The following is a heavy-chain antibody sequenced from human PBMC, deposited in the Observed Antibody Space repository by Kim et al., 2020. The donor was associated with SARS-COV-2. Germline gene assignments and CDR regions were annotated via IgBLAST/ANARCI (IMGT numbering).Heavy chain of an antibody. D-gene: IGHD3-10*01. J-gene: IGHJ4*02. Sequence: GGSLRLSCAASGFSFSRYWMHWVRQAPGKGLVWVSRTNEDGSTTSYADSVWGRFTISRDNAENTLYLQMNSLTVEDTAVYYCARDLSGADDYWGQGTLVTVSS. V-gene: IGHV3-74*01. CDR1: GFSFSRYW. CDR2: TNEDGSTT. CDR3: ARDLSGADDY.